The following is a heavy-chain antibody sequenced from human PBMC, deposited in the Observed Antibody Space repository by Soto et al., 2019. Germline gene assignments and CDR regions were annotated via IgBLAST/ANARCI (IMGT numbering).Heavy chain of an antibody. CDR2: IYYSGST. Sequence: PSETLSLTCTVSGGSITSYYWSWIRQPPGKGLEWIGYIYYSGSTNYNPSLKSRLTMSVDTSKNQFSLKLRSVTAADTALYYCARSPPSKHGRLSDYGMDVWGQGNTVTVSS. J-gene: IGHJ6*02. CDR1: GGSITSYY. D-gene: IGHD2-2*01. CDR3: ARSPPSKHGRLSDYGMDV. V-gene: IGHV4-59*01.